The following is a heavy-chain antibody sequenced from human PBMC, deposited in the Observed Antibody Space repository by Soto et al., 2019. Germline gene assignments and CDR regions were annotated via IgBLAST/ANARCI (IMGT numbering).Heavy chain of an antibody. CDR1: GGSISSGGYY. V-gene: IGHV4-31*03. D-gene: IGHD3-16*01. Sequence: QVQLQESGPGLVKPSQTLSLTCTVSGGSISSGGYYWSWIRQHPGKGLEWIGYIYYSGSTYYNPSPKSRVTISVDTSKNQFSRKLSSVTAADTAVYYCARVLAYEYYYGMDVWGQGTTVTVSS. J-gene: IGHJ6*02. CDR2: IYYSGST. CDR3: ARVLAYEYYYGMDV.